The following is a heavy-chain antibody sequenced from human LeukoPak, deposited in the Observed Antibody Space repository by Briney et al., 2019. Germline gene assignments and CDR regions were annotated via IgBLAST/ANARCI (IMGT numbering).Heavy chain of an antibody. D-gene: IGHD3-16*01. CDR2: IYPGDSDT. CDR1: GYSFTSYW. V-gene: IGHV5-51*01. J-gene: IGHJ3*02. Sequence: GESLKISCRGSGYSFTSYWIGWVRQMPGKGLEWMGIIYPGDSDTRYSPSFQGQVTISADKSISTAYLQWSSLKASDTAMYYCARHIGYDDSLFAAFDIWGQGTMVTVSS. CDR3: ARHIGYDDSLFAAFDI.